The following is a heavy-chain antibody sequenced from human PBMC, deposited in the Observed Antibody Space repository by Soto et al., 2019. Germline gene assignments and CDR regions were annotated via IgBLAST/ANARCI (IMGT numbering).Heavy chain of an antibody. D-gene: IGHD5-12*01. V-gene: IGHV3-53*01. Sequence: PGGSLRLSCAASGFTVSSTYMSWVRQAPGKGLGWVSVIYSGGNTYYGDSVKGRFSISRDNSKNTLYLQMNSLRAEDTAVYYCARIPRRDGYNLYGMDVWGQGTTVTVSS. J-gene: IGHJ6*02. CDR2: IYSGGNT. CDR3: ARIPRRDGYNLYGMDV. CDR1: GFTVSSTY.